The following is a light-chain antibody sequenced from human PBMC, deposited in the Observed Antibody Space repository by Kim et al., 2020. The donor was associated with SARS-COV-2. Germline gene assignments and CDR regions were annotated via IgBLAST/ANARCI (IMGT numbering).Light chain of an antibody. CDR3: QTWDSSGV. J-gene: IGLJ2*01. Sequence: SGSPGQTASITCSGDKLGDKYTCWYQQKPGQSPVLVFSRDSRRPSGIPERFSGSNSGNTATLTISGTQAMDEADYYCQTWDSSGVFGGGTQLTVL. V-gene: IGLV3-1*01. CDR2: RDS. CDR1: KLGDKY.